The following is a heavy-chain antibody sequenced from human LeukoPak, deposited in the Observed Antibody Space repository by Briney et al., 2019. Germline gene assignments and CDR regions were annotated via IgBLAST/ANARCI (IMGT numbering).Heavy chain of an antibody. Sequence: SVXVSCKASGGTFSSYAISWVRQAPGQGLEWMGGIIPIFGTANYAQKFQGRVTITADESTSTAYMELSSLRSEDTAVYYCAREYCSSTSCPNWFDPWGQGTLVTVSS. CDR1: GGTFSSYA. CDR3: AREYCSSTSCPNWFDP. J-gene: IGHJ5*02. CDR2: IIPIFGTA. V-gene: IGHV1-69*13. D-gene: IGHD2-2*01.